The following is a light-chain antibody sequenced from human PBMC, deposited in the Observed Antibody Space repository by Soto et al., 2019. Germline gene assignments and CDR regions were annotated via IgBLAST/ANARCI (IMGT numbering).Light chain of an antibody. CDR2: TAS. CDR1: QNIGNN. Sequence: IVLTQSPATLSVSPGETATLSCRASQNIGNNLAWYQQKPGQAPRLLIKTASARATGIPGRFSGSGSGTEFTLTISSLQSEDSAIYYCQQYKKYYTFGQGTKLEIK. V-gene: IGKV3-15*01. CDR3: QQYKKYYT. J-gene: IGKJ2*01.